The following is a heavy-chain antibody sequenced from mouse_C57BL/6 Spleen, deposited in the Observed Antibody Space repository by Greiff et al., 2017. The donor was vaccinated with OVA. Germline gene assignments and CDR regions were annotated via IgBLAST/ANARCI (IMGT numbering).Heavy chain of an antibody. Sequence: QVQLQQPGAELVMPGASVKLSCKASGYTFTSYWMHWVKQRPGQGLEWIGEIDPSDSYTNYNQKFKGKSTLTVDKSSSTAYMQLSSLTSEDSAVYYCARARDSSGLDYWGQGTTLTVSS. CDR1: GYTFTSYW. V-gene: IGHV1-69*01. J-gene: IGHJ2*01. CDR2: IDPSDSYT. D-gene: IGHD3-2*02. CDR3: ARARDSSGLDY.